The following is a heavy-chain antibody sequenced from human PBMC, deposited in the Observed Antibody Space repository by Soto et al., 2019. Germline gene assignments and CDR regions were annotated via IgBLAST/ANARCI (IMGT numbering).Heavy chain of an antibody. Sequence: QVQLEQSGAEVKKPGASVKVSCKASGYTFTNYGISWVRQAPGQGLEWMGWTSAYNANTNYAQRLQGRVTMTTDTLTSTAYMELGGLRSVDTGVYYCATQHYLSSYYTVGYYYGMDVWGQGTTVTVSS. CDR3: ATQHYLSSYYTVGYYYGMDV. CDR1: GYTFTNYG. D-gene: IGHD3-3*01. J-gene: IGHJ6*02. CDR2: TSAYNANT. V-gene: IGHV1-18*04.